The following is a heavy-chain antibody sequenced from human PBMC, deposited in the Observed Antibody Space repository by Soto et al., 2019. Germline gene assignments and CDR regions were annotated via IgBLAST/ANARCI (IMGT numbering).Heavy chain of an antibody. J-gene: IGHJ5*02. V-gene: IGHV1-8*01. CDR2: MNPGSGNT. Sequence: KVSCKASGYTFTNYEINWVRQATGQGLEWMGWMNPGSGNTGYAHKFQGRVTMTRNISISTAYMELSRLGSDDTAIYYCARMAASGSLNWFDPWGQGTLVTVSS. D-gene: IGHD3-10*01. CDR3: ARMAASGSLNWFDP. CDR1: GYTFTNYE.